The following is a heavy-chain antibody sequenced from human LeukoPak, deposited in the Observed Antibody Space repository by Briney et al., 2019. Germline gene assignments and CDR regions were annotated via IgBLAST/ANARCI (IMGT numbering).Heavy chain of an antibody. Sequence: GRSLRLSCAASGFTFSSYGMQWVRQAPGKGVEWVAVIWYDGSNKYYADSVKGRFTISRDNSKNTLYLQMNILRAEDTAVYYCARYGEGFDYWGQGTLVTVSS. CDR3: ARYGEGFDY. J-gene: IGHJ4*02. D-gene: IGHD3-10*01. CDR1: GFTFSSYG. CDR2: IWYDGSNK. V-gene: IGHV3-33*01.